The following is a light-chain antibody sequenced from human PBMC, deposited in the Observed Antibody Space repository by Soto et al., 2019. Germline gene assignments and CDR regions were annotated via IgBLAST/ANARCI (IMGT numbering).Light chain of an antibody. J-gene: IGKJ4*01. CDR3: QQFNDLIT. CDR2: VVS. V-gene: IGKV1-33*01. Sequence: EIQMTQSPSSLSASVGERVTITCQASQDIRKNLNWYQQKPGKAPKLLIYVVSNLDTGVPSRFSGSGSRTYFTLTITRLPPEYISTYYYQQFNDLITFGGGTKVEI. CDR1: QDIRKN.